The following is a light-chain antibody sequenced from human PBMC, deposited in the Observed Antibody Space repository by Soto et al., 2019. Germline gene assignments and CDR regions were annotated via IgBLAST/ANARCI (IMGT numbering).Light chain of an antibody. Sequence: QSALTQPRSVSGSPGQSVTISCTGTSSDVGGWNYVSWYQQHPGKAPKLMIFDVSKRPSGVPDRFSGSKSGDTASLTISGLQPEDEADYYCCSYAGTYTWVFGGGTQLTVL. V-gene: IGLV2-11*01. J-gene: IGLJ7*01. CDR2: DVS. CDR1: SSDVGGWNY. CDR3: CSYAGTYTWV.